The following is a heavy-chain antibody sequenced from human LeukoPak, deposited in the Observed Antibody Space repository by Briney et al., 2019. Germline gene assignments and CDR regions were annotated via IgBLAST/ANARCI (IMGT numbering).Heavy chain of an antibody. CDR2: INIGGTTT. Sequence: GGSLRLSYAACVFTFNHYYMSWIRQASGKGLEWRSYINIGGTTTHYAGSVKGRFTISRDDAKQSLYLERNNPGAEDTAVYSFATDGAGFDTWGQGVLVTVSS. D-gene: IGHD3-16*01. CDR1: VFTFNHYY. CDR3: ATDGAGFDT. V-gene: IGHV3-11*01. J-gene: IGHJ5*02.